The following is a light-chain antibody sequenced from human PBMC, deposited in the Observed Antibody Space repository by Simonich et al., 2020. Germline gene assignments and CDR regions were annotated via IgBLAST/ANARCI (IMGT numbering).Light chain of an antibody. CDR1: QSVLYSSNNKNY. J-gene: IGKJ2*01. CDR2: WAS. V-gene: IGKV4-1*01. CDR3: QQYYSTPYT. Sequence: DIVMTQSPDYLAVSLGERATINCKSSQSVLYSSNNKNYLAWYQQKPGQTPKLLIYWASPRESGVPDRFRGSGSGTDFTLTISSLQAEDVAVYYCQQYYSTPYTFGQGTKLEIK.